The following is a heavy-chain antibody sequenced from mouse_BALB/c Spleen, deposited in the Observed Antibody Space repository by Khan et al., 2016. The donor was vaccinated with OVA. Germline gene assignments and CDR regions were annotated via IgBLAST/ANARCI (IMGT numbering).Heavy chain of an antibody. CDR1: GFTFSTYG. J-gene: IGHJ3*01. D-gene: IGHD1-1*01. V-gene: IGHV5-6*01. CDR2: VSTGGSYT. CDR3: TGLAYYYDSEGFAY. Sequence: EVELVESGGDLVKPGGSLKLSCAASGFTFSTYGMSWVRQTPDKRLEWVATVSTGGSYTYYPDSVQGRFTISRDNAKNTLYLQMSGLKSEDTAMFYCTGLAYYYDSEGFAYWGQGTLVTVSA.